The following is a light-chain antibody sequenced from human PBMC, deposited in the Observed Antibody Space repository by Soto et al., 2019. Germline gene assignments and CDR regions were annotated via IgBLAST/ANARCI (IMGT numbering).Light chain of an antibody. J-gene: IGKJ4*01. V-gene: IGKV1-9*01. Sequence: DIQLTQSPSFLSASVGDRVTITCRASQGISSYLAWYQQKPGKAPKLLIYAASTLQSGVPSRFSGSGSGTDFTLTISSLQPEDFATYHCQQLNSYPLTFGGGTKVDIK. CDR3: QQLNSYPLT. CDR2: AAS. CDR1: QGISSY.